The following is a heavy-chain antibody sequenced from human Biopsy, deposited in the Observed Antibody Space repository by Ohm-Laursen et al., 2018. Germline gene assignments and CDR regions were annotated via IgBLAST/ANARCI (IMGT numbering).Heavy chain of an antibody. CDR1: GGSISSYQ. Sequence: TLSFTCTVSGGSISSYQWTWIRQPPGKGLAWIVYLYNTGGTNYNPSLNSRVTISVDTSKNQFSLKLRSVTAADTAVYYCAREAAIIDPRTRAFDYWGQGTLVTVSS. CDR3: AREAAIIDPRTRAFDY. CDR2: LYNTGGT. J-gene: IGHJ4*02. D-gene: IGHD6-25*01. V-gene: IGHV4-59*01.